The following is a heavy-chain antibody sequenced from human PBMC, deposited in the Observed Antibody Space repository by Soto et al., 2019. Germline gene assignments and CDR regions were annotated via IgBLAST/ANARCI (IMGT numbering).Heavy chain of an antibody. CDR2: VSHDGRNT. CDR1: GFTFSDYA. CDR3: AKGGRQWVVTSDLNY. Sequence: VQLVESGGGVVQPGRSLRLSCAASGFTFSDYAMHWVRQAPGKGLEWVAVVSHDGRNTHYADSVKGRFTISRDSSKKTVALERSSLRADERDVYYGAKGGRQWVVTSDLNYWGQGPLVTVCS. J-gene: IGHJ4*02. D-gene: IGHD6-19*01. V-gene: IGHV3-30*18.